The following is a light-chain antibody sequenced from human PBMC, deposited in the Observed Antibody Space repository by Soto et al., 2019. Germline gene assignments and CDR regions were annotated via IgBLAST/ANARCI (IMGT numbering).Light chain of an antibody. CDR1: SSNIGNNY. V-gene: IGLV1-51*02. Sequence: QSVLTQPPSVSAAPGQTVTISCSGSSSNIGNNYVSWYQQLPGTAPKLLIYENNKRPSGIPDRFSGSKSVTSATLGITGLQTGDEADYYCGTWDSSLSAGGVFGTGTKLTVL. CDR2: ENN. CDR3: GTWDSSLSAGGV. J-gene: IGLJ1*01.